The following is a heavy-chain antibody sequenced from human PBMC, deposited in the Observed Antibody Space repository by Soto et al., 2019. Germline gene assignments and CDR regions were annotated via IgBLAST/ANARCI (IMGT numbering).Heavy chain of an antibody. CDR2: VYYSGTT. J-gene: IGHJ4*02. CDR1: GGSIRNGDYY. CDR3: VTVNLVGAAYYFDY. D-gene: IGHD1-26*01. Sequence: PSETLSLTCTVSGGSIRNGDYYWGWIRQPPGKGLEWIGYVYYSGTTYSHPSLNSRFSISVDQSENQFSLRLTYVTATDTAVYYCVTVNLVGAAYYFDYWGPGTLVTVSS. V-gene: IGHV4-30-4*01.